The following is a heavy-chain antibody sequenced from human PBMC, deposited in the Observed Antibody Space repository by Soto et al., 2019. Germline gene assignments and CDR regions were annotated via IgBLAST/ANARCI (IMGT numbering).Heavy chain of an antibody. D-gene: IGHD4-17*01. CDR2: IYYSGST. Sequence: ASETLSLTCTVSGGSISSGDYYWSWIRQPPGKGLEWIGYIYYSGSTYYNPSLKSRVTISVDTSKNQFSLKLSSVTAADTAVYYCARDSFYYGVDDWGQGTLVTVSS. CDR3: ARDSFYYGVDD. CDR1: GGSISSGDYY. V-gene: IGHV4-30-4*01. J-gene: IGHJ4*02.